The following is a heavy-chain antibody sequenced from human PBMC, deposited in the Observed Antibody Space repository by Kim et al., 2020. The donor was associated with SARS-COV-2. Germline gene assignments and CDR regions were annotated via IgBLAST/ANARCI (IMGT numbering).Heavy chain of an antibody. D-gene: IGHD5-12*01. V-gene: IGHV5-51*01. CDR2: IYPGDSDT. CDR3: ARPQELSGYDNIDAFDI. Sequence: GESLKISCKGSGYSFTSYWIGWVRQMPGKGLEWMGIIYPGDSDTSYSPSFQGQVTISADKSISTAYLQWSSLKASDTAMYYCARPQELSGYDNIDAFDIWGQGTMVTVSS. CDR1: GYSFTSYW. J-gene: IGHJ3*02.